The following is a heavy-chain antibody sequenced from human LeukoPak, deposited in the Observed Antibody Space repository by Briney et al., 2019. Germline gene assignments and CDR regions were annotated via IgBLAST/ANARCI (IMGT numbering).Heavy chain of an antibody. J-gene: IGHJ1*01. CDR3: ARESTAGYNSSWYGFRN. D-gene: IGHD6-13*01. Sequence: PGGSLRLSSAASGFTFSGYWMSWVRQAPGKGLEWVANINQDGSEKYYVDSVKGRFTISRDNAKNSLFLQMGSLRVEDTAVYYCARESTAGYNSSWYGFRNWGQGTLVSVSS. CDR1: GFTFSGYW. CDR2: INQDGSEK. V-gene: IGHV3-7*01.